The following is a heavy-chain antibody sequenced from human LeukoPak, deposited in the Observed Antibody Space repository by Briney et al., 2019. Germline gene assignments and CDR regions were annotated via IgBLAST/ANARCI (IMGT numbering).Heavy chain of an antibody. D-gene: IGHD1-26*01. CDR3: TRGDFSGSYCD. CDR1: GFTFSSYA. CDR2: ISSSGGST. V-gene: IGHV3-23*01. Sequence: TGGSLRLSCAASGFTFSSYAMSWVRQAPGKGLEWVSAISSSGGSTYYADSVKGRFTISRDNSKNTLYLQMNSLRADDTATYYCTRGDFSGSYCDWGHGTLVTVSS. J-gene: IGHJ4*01.